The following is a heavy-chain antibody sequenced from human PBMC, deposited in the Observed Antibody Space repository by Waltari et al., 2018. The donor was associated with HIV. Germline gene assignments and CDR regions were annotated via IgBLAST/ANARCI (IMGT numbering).Heavy chain of an antibody. V-gene: IGHV1-58*02. D-gene: IGHD3-22*01. CDR2: IVVGSGNT. CDR1: GTTFTSSA. J-gene: IGHJ4*02. CDR3: AAVPKNYYDSSG. Sequence: QMQLVQSGREVKKPGTSVKVSCKASGTTFTSSAMQWVRQARGQRLEWIGWIVVGSGNTNYAQKFQERVTITRDMSTSTAYMELSSLRSEDTAVYYCAAVPKNYYDSSGWGQGTLVTVSS.